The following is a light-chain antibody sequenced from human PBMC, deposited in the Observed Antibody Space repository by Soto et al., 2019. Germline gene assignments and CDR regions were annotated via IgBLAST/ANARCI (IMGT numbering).Light chain of an antibody. J-gene: IGKJ1*01. CDR1: QTLSRTF. CDR3: QQFDSSLT. Sequence: ENVLMQSPGSLSLSPGERDTLSCRASQTLSRTFFAWYQQRPGQAPRLLIYGASRRATGIPDRFIGSGSGTDFTLTISRLEPEDFAVYYCQQFDSSLTFGQGTKVEVK. V-gene: IGKV3-20*01. CDR2: GAS.